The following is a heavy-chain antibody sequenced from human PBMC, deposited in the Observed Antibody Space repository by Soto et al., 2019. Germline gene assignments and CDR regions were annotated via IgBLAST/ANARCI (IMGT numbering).Heavy chain of an antibody. Sequence: EVQLLESGGGLVQPGGSLRLSCAASGFTFSNYGMGWVRQAPGKGLEWVSAISGNGVNTYYADSVKGQFTISRDNSNNTLYLHMNALRAGDTAIYYCAKEGGFKQTFDHWGQGTLVTVSS. J-gene: IGHJ4*02. CDR1: GFTFSNYG. V-gene: IGHV3-23*01. D-gene: IGHD6-13*01. CDR2: ISGNGVNT. CDR3: AKEGGFKQTFDH.